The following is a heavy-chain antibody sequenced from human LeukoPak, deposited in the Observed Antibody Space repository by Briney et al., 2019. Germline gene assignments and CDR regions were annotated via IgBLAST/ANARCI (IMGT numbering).Heavy chain of an antibody. D-gene: IGHD3-3*01. CDR1: GGSFSGYY. J-gene: IGHJ5*02. CDR3: ARASYYDFWSGYPRNWFDP. CDR2: INHSGST. Sequence: SETLSLTCAVYGGSFSGYYWSWIRQPPGKGLEWIGEINHSGSTNYNPSLKSRVTISVDTSKNQLSLKLSSVTAADTAVCYCARASYYDFWSGYPRNWFDPWGQGTLVTVSS. V-gene: IGHV4-34*01.